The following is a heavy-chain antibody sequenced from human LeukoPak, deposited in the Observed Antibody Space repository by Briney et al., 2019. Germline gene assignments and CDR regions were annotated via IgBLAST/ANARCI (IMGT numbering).Heavy chain of an antibody. CDR3: ARDGPRRYDFWSGALDP. CDR1: GFTFSSYG. J-gene: IGHJ5*02. Sequence: PGGSLRLSCAASGFTFSSYGMHWVRQAPGKGLEWVAVISYDGSNKYYADSVKGRFTISRDNSKNTLYLQMNSLRAEDTAVYYCARDGPRRYDFWSGALDPWGQGTLVTVSS. V-gene: IGHV3-30*03. CDR2: ISYDGSNK. D-gene: IGHD3-3*01.